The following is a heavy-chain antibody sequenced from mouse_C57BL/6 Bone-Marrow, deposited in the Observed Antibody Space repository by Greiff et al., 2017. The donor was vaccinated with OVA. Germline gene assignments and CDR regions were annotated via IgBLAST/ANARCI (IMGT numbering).Heavy chain of an antibody. CDR1: GYTFTDYY. CDR2: IYPGSGNT. V-gene: IGHV1-76*01. D-gene: IGHD4-1*01. J-gene: IGHJ2*01. CDR3: ASGWDPYYFDY. Sequence: QVQLQQSGAELVRPGASVKLSCKASGYTFTDYYINWVKQRPGQGLEWIARIYPGSGNTYYNEKFKGKATLTAEKSSSTAYMQLSSLTSEDSAVYFCASGWDPYYFDYWGQGTTLTVSS.